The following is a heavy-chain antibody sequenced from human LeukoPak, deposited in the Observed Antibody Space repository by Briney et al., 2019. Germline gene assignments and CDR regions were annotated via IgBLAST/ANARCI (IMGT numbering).Heavy chain of an antibody. CDR3: ARRVAGFMAD. CDR1: GFTFSSYE. J-gene: IGHJ4*02. CDR2: ITSSGSTT. Sequence: PGGSLRLSCAASGFTFSSYEMKSVRQAPGKGLEWVSYITSSGSTTYYADSVKGRFTISRDNTKNTVYLQMNSLRAEDTAVYYCARRVAGFMADWGQGTLVTVSS. D-gene: IGHD6-19*01. V-gene: IGHV3-48*03.